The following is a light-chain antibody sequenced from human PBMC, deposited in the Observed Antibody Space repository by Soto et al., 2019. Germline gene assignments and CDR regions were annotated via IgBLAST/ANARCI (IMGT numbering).Light chain of an antibody. CDR3: QHKT. CDR2: DAS. CDR1: QTINRL. J-gene: IGKJ1*01. Sequence: DSHRAHSPLTLCASVVDRVTITCRASQTINRLLAWYQQKPGKAPRLLIYDASSLQSGVPSRFSGSGSGTEFTLTISSLQPDDFATYYCQHKTFGQGTKVDIK. V-gene: IGKV1-5*01.